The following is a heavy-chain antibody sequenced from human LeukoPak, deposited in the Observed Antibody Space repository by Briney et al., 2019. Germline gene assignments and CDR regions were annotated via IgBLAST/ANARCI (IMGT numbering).Heavy chain of an antibody. Sequence: GGSLRLSCAASGFTFSSYGMSWVRQAPGEGLEWVANINQDGSEKYYVDSVEGRFTISRDNARNSLFLQMNSLRVDDTAVYYCTRDRWSPYWGQGTLVTVSS. D-gene: IGHD2-8*01. J-gene: IGHJ4*02. CDR3: TRDRWSPY. CDR1: GFTFSSYG. CDR2: INQDGSEK. V-gene: IGHV3-7*01.